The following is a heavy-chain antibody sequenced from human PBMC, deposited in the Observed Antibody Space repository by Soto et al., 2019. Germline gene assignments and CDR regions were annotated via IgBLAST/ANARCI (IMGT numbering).Heavy chain of an antibody. V-gene: IGHV3-23*01. CDR1: GFTFTSYA. J-gene: IGHJ6*02. CDR2: ISGTGGTT. Sequence: GGSLRLSCAASGFTFTSYAMSWVRQAPGKGLEWVSTISGTGGTTYYADSVKGRFTISRDNSKNTVYLQMNDLRAEDTAVYYCVRERGLSSYYGMDVWGQGTTVTVS. CDR3: VRERGLSSYYGMDV. D-gene: IGHD3-10*01.